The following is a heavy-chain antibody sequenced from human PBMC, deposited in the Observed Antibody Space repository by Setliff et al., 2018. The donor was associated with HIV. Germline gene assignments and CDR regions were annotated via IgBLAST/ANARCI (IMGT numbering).Heavy chain of an antibody. V-gene: IGHV1-46*01. D-gene: IGHD3-22*01. CDR1: GYPFTSYY. J-gene: IGHJ4*02. Sequence: ASVKVSCKASGYPFTSYYMHWVRQAPGQGLEWMGIINPSASGTTYAQKFQGRVTMTRDTSTSTAYMELRSLRSDDTAVYYCARDYSPTFYYYDSSGTFDYWGQGTLVTVSS. CDR3: ARDYSPTFYYYDSSGTFDY. CDR2: INPSASGT.